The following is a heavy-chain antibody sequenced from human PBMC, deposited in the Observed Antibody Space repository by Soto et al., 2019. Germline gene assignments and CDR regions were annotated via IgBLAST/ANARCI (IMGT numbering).Heavy chain of an antibody. Sequence: ASVKVSCMASGYTLSTFPMHWVCQAPGQNLEWMGWINAANGDTGYSQNFQGRVTITRDTSASTAYMELSGLRSEDTAVYYCARKDYYGSGSYHFDYWGQGTLVTVSS. D-gene: IGHD3-10*01. CDR2: INAANGDT. CDR1: GYTLSTFP. J-gene: IGHJ4*02. CDR3: ARKDYYGSGSYHFDY. V-gene: IGHV1-3*01.